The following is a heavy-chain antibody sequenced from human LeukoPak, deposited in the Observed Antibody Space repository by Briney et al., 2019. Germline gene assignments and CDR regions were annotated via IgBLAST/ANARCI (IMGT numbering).Heavy chain of an antibody. J-gene: IGHJ4*02. V-gene: IGHV4-59*01. D-gene: IGHD3-10*01. CDR2: IYYSGSP. CDR3: ARGNYYGSGSYAYFDY. Sequence: SETLSLTCPVSAGSISSYYWSWIRQPPGKGREWFGYIYYSGSPNYNHTLKSRVTISVDTSKNQFSLKLSSVTAADTAVYYCARGNYYGSGSYAYFDYWGQGTLVTVSP. CDR1: AGSISSYY.